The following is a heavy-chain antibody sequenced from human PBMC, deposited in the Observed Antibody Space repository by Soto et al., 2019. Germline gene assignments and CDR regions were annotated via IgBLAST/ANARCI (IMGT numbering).Heavy chain of an antibody. CDR2: IYYSGST. Sequence: LETLSLTCTVSGGSISSYYWSWIRQPPGKGLEWIGYIYYSGSTNYNPSLKSRVTISVDTSKNQFSLKLSSVTAADTAVYYCARVIVAARPNYYYGMDVWGKGTTVTVSS. CDR1: GGSISSYY. CDR3: ARVIVAARPNYYYGMDV. D-gene: IGHD6-6*01. J-gene: IGHJ6*04. V-gene: IGHV4-59*01.